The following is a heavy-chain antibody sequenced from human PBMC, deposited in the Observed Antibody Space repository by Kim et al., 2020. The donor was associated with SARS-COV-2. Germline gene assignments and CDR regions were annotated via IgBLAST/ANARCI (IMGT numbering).Heavy chain of an antibody. Sequence: GGSLRLSCAASGFNFAGYAMHWLRQVPGKGLEWVVLISYDGHNKYYADSVKGRFTISRDNSKNTLYLEMNTLTQEDTAVYYCAGQQPGGNWFDPWGQGT. CDR3: AGQQPGGNWFDP. D-gene: IGHD6-13*01. V-gene: IGHV3-30*04. J-gene: IGHJ5*02. CDR2: ISYDGHNK. CDR1: GFNFAGYA.